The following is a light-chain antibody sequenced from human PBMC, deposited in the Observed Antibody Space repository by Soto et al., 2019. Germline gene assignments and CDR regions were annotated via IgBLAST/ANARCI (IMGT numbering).Light chain of an antibody. Sequence: DIQMTQSPSSLSASVGDRVTITCRASQSISSYLNWYQQKPGKAPKLLIYDASSLQSGVPSRFSGSGSGTYFTLTISSLQPEDFATYYCQQSYSTPWTFGQGTKVEIK. V-gene: IGKV1-39*01. CDR2: DAS. J-gene: IGKJ1*01. CDR1: QSISSY. CDR3: QQSYSTPWT.